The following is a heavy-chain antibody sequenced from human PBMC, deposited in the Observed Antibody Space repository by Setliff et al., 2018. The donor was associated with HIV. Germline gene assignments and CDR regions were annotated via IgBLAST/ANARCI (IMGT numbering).Heavy chain of an antibody. CDR2: LSGHTMTT. CDR3: AKNDDILTGFAN. J-gene: IGHJ4*02. D-gene: IGHD3-9*01. Sequence: PGGSLRLSCAASGFTFSSHTMSWVRQAPGKGLEWVSSLSGHTMTTYYAGSVEGRSTISRDVSNNTLYFQMNSLRAEDTAIYFCAKNDDILTGFANWGQGTLVTVSS. V-gene: IGHV3-23*01. CDR1: GFTFSSHT.